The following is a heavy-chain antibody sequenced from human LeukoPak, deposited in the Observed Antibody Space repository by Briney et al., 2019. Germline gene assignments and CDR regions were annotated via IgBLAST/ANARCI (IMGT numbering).Heavy chain of an antibody. D-gene: IGHD3-16*01. V-gene: IGHV1-2*02. J-gene: IGHJ4*02. CDR1: GYIFTGYY. CDR2: MNPNGGAT. Sequence: ASVKVSCKASGYIFTGYYLYWVRQAPGQGLEWMGWMNPNGGATRYAQKFQGRVTLTRDTSIRTTYTELSSLTSDDTAVYYCARDERYSDADHHYPDLGYWGQGTLVTVSS. CDR3: ARDERYSDADHHYPDLGY.